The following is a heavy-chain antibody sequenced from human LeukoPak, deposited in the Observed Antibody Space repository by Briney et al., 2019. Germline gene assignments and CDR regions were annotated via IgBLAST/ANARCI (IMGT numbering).Heavy chain of an antibody. J-gene: IGHJ3*02. V-gene: IGHV3-43*02. Sequence: QPGGSLRLSCAASGFTSDDHAMHWVRQAPGKGLEWVSLISGDTYYADSVKGRFTISRDNSKNSLYLQMNSLRTDDTALYYCASQTKYYYGSGSYWGAFDIWGQGTMVNVSS. CDR1: GFTSDDHA. D-gene: IGHD3-10*01. CDR2: ISGDT. CDR3: ASQTKYYYGSGSYWGAFDI.